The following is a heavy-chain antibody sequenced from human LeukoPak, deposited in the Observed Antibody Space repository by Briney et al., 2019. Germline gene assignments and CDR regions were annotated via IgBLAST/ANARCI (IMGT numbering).Heavy chain of an antibody. CDR2: ISSGSSPK. CDR3: ARGDDGAY. D-gene: IGHD3-16*01. CDR1: GPTFDIYG. Sequence: GGSLRLSCAASGPTFDIYGMNWIRQAPGKGLEWVSHISSGSSPKYYADSVRGRFTVSRDNAKKSLYLQMNSLRVEDTAVYYCARGDDGAYWGQGTLVTVSS. J-gene: IGHJ4*02. V-gene: IGHV3-48*04.